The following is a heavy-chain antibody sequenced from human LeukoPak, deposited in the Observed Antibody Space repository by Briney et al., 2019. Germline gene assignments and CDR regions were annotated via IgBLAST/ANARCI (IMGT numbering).Heavy chain of an antibody. Sequence: PGGSLRLSCAASGFRFSTHDLNWVRQAPGKGLECVSYISRTSTYLYYADSVKGRFTISRDNDKNLLYLQMNSLRAEDTAMYFCARDTRRGGYYSDYWGQGTVVTVSS. V-gene: IGHV3-21*01. CDR2: ISRTSTYL. J-gene: IGHJ4*02. D-gene: IGHD3-22*01. CDR3: ARDTRRGGYYSDY. CDR1: GFRFSTHD.